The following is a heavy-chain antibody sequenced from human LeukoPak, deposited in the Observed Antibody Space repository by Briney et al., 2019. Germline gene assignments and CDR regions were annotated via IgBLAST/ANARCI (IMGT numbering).Heavy chain of an antibody. CDR3: ARDPPGYSSRWLFDY. J-gene: IGHJ4*02. D-gene: IGHD6-13*01. V-gene: IGHV4-4*07. CDR2: IYTSGST. CDR1: GGSISSYY. Sequence: PSETLSLTCTVSGGSISSYYWSWIRQPAGKGLEWIGRIYTSGSTNYNPSLKSRVTMSVDTSKNQFSLKLSSVTAADTAVYYCARDPPGYSSRWLFDYWGQGTLVTVSS.